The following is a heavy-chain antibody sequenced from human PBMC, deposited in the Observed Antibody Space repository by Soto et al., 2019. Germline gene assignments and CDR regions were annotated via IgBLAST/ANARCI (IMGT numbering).Heavy chain of an antibody. CDR1: GLTFSSYS. CDR2: ISGSGDST. D-gene: IGHD6-13*01. CDR3: AYSSTPFDY. J-gene: IGHJ4*02. Sequence: GGSMRLSCAASGLTFSSYSMNWVRQAPGKGLEWVSSISGSGDSTYYADSVKGRFTISRDNAKNTLYLQMNSLRAEDTAVYYCAYSSTPFDYWGQGTLVTVSS. V-gene: IGHV3-23*01.